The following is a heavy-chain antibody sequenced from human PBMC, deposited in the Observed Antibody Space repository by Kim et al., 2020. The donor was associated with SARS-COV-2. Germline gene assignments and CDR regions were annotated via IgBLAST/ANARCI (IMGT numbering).Heavy chain of an antibody. D-gene: IGHD3-22*01. J-gene: IGHJ4*02. CDR3: ARSPAQHVYYYDSSGWYYFDY. CDR2: IYTSGST. V-gene: IGHV4-61*02. CDR1: GGSISSGSYY. Sequence: SETLSLTCTVSGGSISSGSYYWSWIRQPAGKGLEWIGRIYTSGSTNYNPSLKSRVTISVDTSKNQFSLKLSSVTAADTAVYYCARSPAQHVYYYDSSGWYYFDYWGQGTLVTVSS.